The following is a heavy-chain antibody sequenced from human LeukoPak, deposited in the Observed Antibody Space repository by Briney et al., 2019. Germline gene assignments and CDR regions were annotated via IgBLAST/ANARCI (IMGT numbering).Heavy chain of an antibody. CDR2: ISPHKGNT. CDR3: ARGYYDILTGYYRGSWFDP. J-gene: IGHJ5*02. V-gene: IGHV1-18*01. D-gene: IGHD3-9*01. CDR1: GYTFTRYG. Sequence: ASVKVSCKASGYTFTRYGISWVRQAPGQGLEWMGWISPHKGNTNNEQKFQGRVTMTTDTSTSTAYMELRSLRSDDTAAYYCARGYYDILTGYYRGSWFDPWGQGTLVTVSS.